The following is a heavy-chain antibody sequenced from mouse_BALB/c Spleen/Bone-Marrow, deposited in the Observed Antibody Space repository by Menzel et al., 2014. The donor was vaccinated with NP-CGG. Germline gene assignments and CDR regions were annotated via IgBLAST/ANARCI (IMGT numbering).Heavy chain of an antibody. CDR3: TVSLTLYYFDY. CDR1: GYSFTSYW. D-gene: IGHD5-1*01. Sequence: EVQLQQSGTVLAGPGASVKMSCKASGYSFTSYWMHWVKRRPGQGLEWTGAIYPGNSNTNYNQKFKGKAKLTAVTSASTAYMEFSSLTNEDSAVYYCTVSLTLYYFDYWGQGTTLTVSS. J-gene: IGHJ2*01. CDR2: IYPGNSNT. V-gene: IGHV1-5*01.